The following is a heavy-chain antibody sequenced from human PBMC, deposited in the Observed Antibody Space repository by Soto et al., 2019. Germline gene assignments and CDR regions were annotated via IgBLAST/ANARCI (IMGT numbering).Heavy chain of an antibody. J-gene: IGHJ4*02. CDR3: ARACSTNSWYDVFHY. D-gene: IGHD2-2*01. Sequence: PSETLTLACTVSGGSISSYYWSWIQQASGKGLWWIGRIYNSGSTNYNPSLKGRVNMSVDTSKNQFYLKLSSVTATDTSGEYCARACSTNSWYDVFHYWGQGTLVTV. CDR1: GGSISSYY. V-gene: IGHV4-4*07. CDR2: IYNSGST.